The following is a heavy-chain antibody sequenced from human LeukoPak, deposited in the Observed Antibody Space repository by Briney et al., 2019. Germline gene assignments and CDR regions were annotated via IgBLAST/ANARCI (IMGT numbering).Heavy chain of an antibody. J-gene: IGHJ6*02. D-gene: IGHD2-2*01. Sequence: GGSLRLSCAASGFTFSSYSMNWVRQAPGKGLEWVSSISSSSSYIYYADSVEGRFTISRDNAKNSLYLQMNSLRAEDTAVYYCARDAVPAASYYYYGMDVWGQGTTVTVSS. CDR3: ARDAVPAASYYYYGMDV. CDR1: GFTFSSYS. CDR2: ISSSSSYI. V-gene: IGHV3-21*01.